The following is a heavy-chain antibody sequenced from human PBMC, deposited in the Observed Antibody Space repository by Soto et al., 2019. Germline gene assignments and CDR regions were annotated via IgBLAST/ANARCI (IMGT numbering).Heavy chain of an antibody. CDR2: ISAYNGNT. CDR3: ATSQQLVQGVWFDP. CDR1: GYTFTSYG. Sequence: ASVKVSCKASGYTFTSYGISWVRQAPGQGLEWMGWISAYNGNTNYAQKLQGRVTMTTDTSTSTAYMELRSLRSEDTAVYYCATSQQLVQGVWFDPWGQGTLVTVS. V-gene: IGHV1-18*01. J-gene: IGHJ5*02. D-gene: IGHD6-13*01.